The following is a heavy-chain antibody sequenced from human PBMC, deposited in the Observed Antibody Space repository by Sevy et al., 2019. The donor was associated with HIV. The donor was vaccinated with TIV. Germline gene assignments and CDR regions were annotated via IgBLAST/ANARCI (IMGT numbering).Heavy chain of an antibody. D-gene: IGHD6-19*01. CDR1: DVSISSGTNY. V-gene: IGHV4-39*01. J-gene: IGHJ3*01. Sequence: SETLSLTCTVSDVSISSGTNYWGWIRQPPGKGLEWIGGIYYSGTTYYNPSPKSRGTMSADTSMNQFSLRLSSVSVAETAVNYCARQRGGWYEYDASDVWGQGTMVTVSS. CDR3: ARQRGGWYEYDASDV. CDR2: IYYSGTT.